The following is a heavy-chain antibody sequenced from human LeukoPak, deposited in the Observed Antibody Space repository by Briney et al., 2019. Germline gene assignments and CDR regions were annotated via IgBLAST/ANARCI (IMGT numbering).Heavy chain of an antibody. Sequence: PSGTLSLTCAVSGGSISSSNWWSWVRQPPGKGLEWIGEIYHSGSTNYNPSLKSRVTISVDKSKNQFSLKLSSVTAADTAVYYCARLRHYGSGSYPMTGNWFDPWGQGTLVSVSS. J-gene: IGHJ5*02. V-gene: IGHV4-4*02. D-gene: IGHD3-10*01. CDR2: IYHSGST. CDR3: ARLRHYGSGSYPMTGNWFDP. CDR1: GGSISSSNW.